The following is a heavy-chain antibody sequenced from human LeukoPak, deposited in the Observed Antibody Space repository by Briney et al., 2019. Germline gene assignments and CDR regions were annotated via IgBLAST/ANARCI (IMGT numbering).Heavy chain of an antibody. CDR1: GYTFTGYY. D-gene: IGHD3-16*02. CDR2: INPNSGGT. Sequence: ASVKVSCKASGYTFTGYYVHWVRQAPGQGLEWMGWINPNSGGTNYAQKFQGRVTMTRDTSISTAYMELSRLRSDDTAVYYCARGLRLGELSFLDFDYWGQGTLVTVSS. J-gene: IGHJ4*02. CDR3: ARGLRLGELSFLDFDY. V-gene: IGHV1-2*02.